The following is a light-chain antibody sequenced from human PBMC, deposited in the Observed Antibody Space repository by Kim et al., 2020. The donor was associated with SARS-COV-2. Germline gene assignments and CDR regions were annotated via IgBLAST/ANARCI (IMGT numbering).Light chain of an antibody. Sequence: ASLVDRVTFTCRASQGIRDDLVWYQQKPGKAPKLLIYAASTLQSGVPSRFTGSGSGTDFTLTISSLQPEDFATYYCLQDFNYPRTFGQVTKVDIK. CDR2: AAS. V-gene: IGKV1-6*01. CDR3: LQDFNYPRT. J-gene: IGKJ1*01. CDR1: QGIRDD.